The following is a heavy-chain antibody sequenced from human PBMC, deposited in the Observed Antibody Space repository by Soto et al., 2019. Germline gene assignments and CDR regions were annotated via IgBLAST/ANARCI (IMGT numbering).Heavy chain of an antibody. J-gene: IGHJ6*02. Sequence: GESLKISCEGSGFSFSKYTVGWVRQIPGKGLEWMGIIHPGDSDTRYSPSFQGQVTISADKSISTAYLQWSSLKASDTAMYYCARVTRVPGMDVWGQGTTVTVSS. CDR1: GFSFSKYT. D-gene: IGHD4-4*01. V-gene: IGHV5-51*01. CDR3: ARVTRVPGMDV. CDR2: IHPGDSDT.